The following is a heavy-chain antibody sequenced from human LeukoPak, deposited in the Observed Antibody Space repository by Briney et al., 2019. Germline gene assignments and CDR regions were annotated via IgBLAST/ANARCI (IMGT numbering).Heavy chain of an antibody. CDR3: ARDYWWNYDY. Sequence: GGSLRLSCAVSGFAFSSLAMHWVRQAPGKGLEWVAFISYDGNNQYYADSVKGRFPISRDNSKNTLYLQMNNLRAEDTAIYYCARDYWWNYDYWGQGTLVTVSS. J-gene: IGHJ4*02. V-gene: IGHV3-30-3*01. CDR2: ISYDGNNQ. CDR1: GFAFSSLA. D-gene: IGHD1-7*01.